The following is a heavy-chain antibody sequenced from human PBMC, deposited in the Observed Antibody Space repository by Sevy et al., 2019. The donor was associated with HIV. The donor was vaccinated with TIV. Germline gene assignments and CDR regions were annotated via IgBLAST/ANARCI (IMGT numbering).Heavy chain of an antibody. J-gene: IGHJ4*02. CDR2: ISWNSGSI. Sequence: GGSLRLSCAASGFTFDVYAMHWVRQAPGKGLEWVSGISWNSGSIGYADSVKGRFTISRDNAKNSLYLQMNSLRAEDTALYYCAKAATVTTVRFDYWGQGTLVTVSS. D-gene: IGHD4-17*01. CDR1: GFTFDVYA. V-gene: IGHV3-9*01. CDR3: AKAATVTTVRFDY.